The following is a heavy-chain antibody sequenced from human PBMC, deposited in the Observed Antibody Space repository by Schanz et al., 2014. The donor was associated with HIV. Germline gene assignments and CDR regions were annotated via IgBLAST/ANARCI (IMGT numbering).Heavy chain of an antibody. CDR1: AYSFSGYY. J-gene: IGHJ3*02. Sequence: QVQLVQSGAEVKKPGASVTVSCKASAYSFSGYYIHWVRQAPGQGLEWMGWMNPNSGNTGYAQKFQGRVTMTRNTSISTAYMELSSLRSEDTAVYYCARRALLKWELRYAFDIWGQGTMVTVSS. CDR3: ARRALLKWELRYAFDI. CDR2: MNPNSGNT. V-gene: IGHV1-8*02. D-gene: IGHD1-26*01.